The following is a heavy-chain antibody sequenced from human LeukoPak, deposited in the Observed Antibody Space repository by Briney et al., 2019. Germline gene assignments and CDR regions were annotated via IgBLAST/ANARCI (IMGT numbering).Heavy chain of an antibody. J-gene: IGHJ4*02. CDR3: ARGWITMVRGVGY. D-gene: IGHD3-10*01. CDR2: MYHSGKT. CDR1: GVSITSNY. V-gene: IGHV4-59*12. Sequence: SETLSLTCTVSGVSITSNYWSWIRQSPGKGLEWIGYMYHSGKTNYNPSLKSRVTISVDTSKNQFSLKLSSVTAADTAVYYCARGWITMVRGVGYWGQGTLVTVSS.